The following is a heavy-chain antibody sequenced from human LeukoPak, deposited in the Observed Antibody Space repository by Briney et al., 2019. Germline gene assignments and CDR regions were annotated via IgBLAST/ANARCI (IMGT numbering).Heavy chain of an antibody. J-gene: IGHJ3*01. CDR1: GFTFSSYS. CDR3: AKGVDSSIGGNDAFDV. V-gene: IGHV3-21*04. CDR2: ISSSSRYI. D-gene: IGHD3-22*01. Sequence: GGSLRLSCAASGFTFSSYSMNWGRQAPGERRVEVSCISSSSRYIYYADSVKGRFTISRDNAKNTLYLQLNSLRPEDMALYYCAKGVDSSIGGNDAFDVWGQGTMVTVSS.